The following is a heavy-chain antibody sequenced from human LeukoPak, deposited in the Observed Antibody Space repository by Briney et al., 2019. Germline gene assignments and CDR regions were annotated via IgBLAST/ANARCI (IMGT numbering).Heavy chain of an antibody. D-gene: IGHD3-9*01. J-gene: IGHJ5*02. V-gene: IGHV1-8*01. CDR2: MNPNSGNT. CDR3: ARGGVLRYFEGFDP. Sequence: ASVKVSCKASGYTFTSYDINWVRQAPGQGLEWMGWMNPNSGNTSYAQKFQGRVTMTRNTSISTAYMELSSLRSEDTAVYYCARGGVLRYFEGFDPWGQGTLVTVSS. CDR1: GYTFTSYD.